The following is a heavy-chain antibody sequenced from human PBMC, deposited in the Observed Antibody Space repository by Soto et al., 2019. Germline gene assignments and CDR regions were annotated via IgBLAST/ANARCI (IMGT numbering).Heavy chain of an antibody. CDR2: IYPGDSDT. CDR1: GYSFTSYG. CDR3: ARQLRYFDWPYYMDV. D-gene: IGHD3-9*01. V-gene: IGHV5-51*01. Sequence: GESLKISCRGSGYSFTSYGIGWVRQMPGKGLEWMGIIYPGDSDTRYSPSFQGQVTISADKSISTAYLQWSSLKASDTAMYYCARQLRYFDWPYYMDVWGKGTTVTVSS. J-gene: IGHJ6*03.